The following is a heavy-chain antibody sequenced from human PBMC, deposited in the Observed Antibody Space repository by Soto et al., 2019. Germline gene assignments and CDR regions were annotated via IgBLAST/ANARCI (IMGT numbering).Heavy chain of an antibody. D-gene: IGHD3-22*01. CDR2: ISGSGGST. CDR3: ANDYYSSGFYYYYGMDV. V-gene: IGHV3-23*01. CDR1: GFTFSSYA. Sequence: EVQLLESGGGLVQPGGSLRLSCAASGFTFSSYAMSWVRQAPGKGLEWVSAISGSGGSTYYADSVKGRFTISRDNSKNTLYLQMNSLRAEDTAVYYCANDYYSSGFYYYYGMDVWGQGTTVTVSS. J-gene: IGHJ6*02.